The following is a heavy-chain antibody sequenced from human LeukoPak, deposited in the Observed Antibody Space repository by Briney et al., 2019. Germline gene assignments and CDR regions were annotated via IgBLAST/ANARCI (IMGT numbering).Heavy chain of an antibody. J-gene: IGHJ6*03. D-gene: IGHD6-13*01. CDR1: GGSISSYY. CDR3: ARGGSSWYPYYYYYMDV. V-gene: IGHV4-59*01. Sequence: SETLSLTCTVSGGSISSYYWSWIRQPPGKGLEWIGYIYYSGSTNYNPSLKSRVTISVDTSKNQFSLKLSSVTAADTAVYYCARGGSSWYPYYYYYMDVWGKGTTVTVSS. CDR2: IYYSGST.